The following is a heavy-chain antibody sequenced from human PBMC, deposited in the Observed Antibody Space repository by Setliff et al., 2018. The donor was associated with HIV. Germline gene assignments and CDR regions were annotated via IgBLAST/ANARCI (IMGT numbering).Heavy chain of an antibody. J-gene: IGHJ5*01. D-gene: IGHD1-26*01. CDR3: ARTTYSGSYFNDS. CDR1: GGSISSGGYY. CDR2: IHFSGST. Sequence: SETLSLTCTVSGGSISSGGYYWGWIRQPPGKGLEWIGNIHFSGSTYYNPSLKSRVTVSVDPSKNQFSLKLSSVTAADTAVYYCARTTYSGSYFNDSWGQGTLVTVSS. V-gene: IGHV4-39*01.